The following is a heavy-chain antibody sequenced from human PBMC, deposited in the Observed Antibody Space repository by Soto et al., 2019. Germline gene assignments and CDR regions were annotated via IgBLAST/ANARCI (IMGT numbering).Heavy chain of an antibody. J-gene: IGHJ6*02. CDR2: IYPGDSDT. CDR3: ARFIGYCSGTSCYRPVGYYYGMDV. Sequence: GESLKISCKGSGYSFTSYWIGWVRQMPGKGLEWMGIIYPGDSDTRYSPSFTGQVTISADKSISTAYLQWSSLKASDTAMYYCARFIGYCSGTSCYRPVGYYYGMDVWGQGTTVTVSS. D-gene: IGHD2-2*01. V-gene: IGHV5-51*01. CDR1: GYSFTSYW.